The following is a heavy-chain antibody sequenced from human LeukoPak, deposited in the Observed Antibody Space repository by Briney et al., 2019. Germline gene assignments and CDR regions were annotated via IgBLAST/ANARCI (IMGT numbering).Heavy chain of an antibody. CDR3: ARGPYYYYYYGMDV. J-gene: IGHJ6*02. CDR1: GGSFSGYY. Sequence: SETLSLTCAVYGGSFSGYYWSWIRQPPGKGLEWLGEIDHSGSTNYNPSLKSRVTISVDTSKNQFSLKLSSVTAADTAVYYCARGPYYYYYYGMDVWGQGTTVTVSS. V-gene: IGHV4-34*01. CDR2: IDHSGST.